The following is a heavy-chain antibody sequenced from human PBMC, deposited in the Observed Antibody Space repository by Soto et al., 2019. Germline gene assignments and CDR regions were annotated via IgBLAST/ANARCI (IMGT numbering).Heavy chain of an antibody. D-gene: IGHD7-27*01. J-gene: IGHJ4*02. CDR2: IYYSGST. V-gene: IGHV4-59*11. CDR1: GGSIDNHY. Sequence: SETLSLTCTVSGGSIDNHYWSWIRQPPGQGLEWIGYIYYSGSTNYNPSLKSRVTMSVDTSKNQFSLKLSSLTAADTAIYYCARANWFFDYWGQGTLVTVSS. CDR3: ARANWFFDY.